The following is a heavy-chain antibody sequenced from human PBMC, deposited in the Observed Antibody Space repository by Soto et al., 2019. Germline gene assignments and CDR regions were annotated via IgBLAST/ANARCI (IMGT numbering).Heavy chain of an antibody. CDR1: GYTFTSYY. CDR2: INPSGGST. D-gene: IGHD4-17*01. J-gene: IGHJ4*02. CDR3: ARTTTVTTHYRGLDY. Sequence: QVQLVQSGAEVKKPGASVKVSCKASGYTFTSYYMHWVRQAPGQGLEWMGIINPSGGSTSYAQKFQGRVTMTRDTSTSTVYMELSRLRSEDTAVYYCARTTTVTTHYRGLDYWGQGTLFTVSS. V-gene: IGHV1-46*03.